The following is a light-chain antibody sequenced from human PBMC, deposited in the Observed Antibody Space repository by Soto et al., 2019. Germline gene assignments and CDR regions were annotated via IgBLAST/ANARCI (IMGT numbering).Light chain of an antibody. V-gene: IGKV3-11*01. CDR1: QSVSSY. CDR2: DAS. CDR3: QQYDNWPIT. J-gene: IGKJ5*01. Sequence: EIVLTQSPATLSLSPGERATLSCRASQSVSSYLAWYQQKPGQAPRLLIYDASNRATGIPARFSGSGSGTDYTLTISRLQSEDFAVYYCQQYDNWPITFGQGTRLEI.